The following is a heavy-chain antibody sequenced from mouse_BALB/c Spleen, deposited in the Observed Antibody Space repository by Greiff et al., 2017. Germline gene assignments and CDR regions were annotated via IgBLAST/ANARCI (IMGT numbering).Heavy chain of an antibody. CDR1: GYTFTSYC. Sequence: QVQLQQSGAELARPGASVKLSCKASGYTFTSYCMQWVKQRPGQGLEWIGAIYPGDGDTRYTQKFKGKATVTADKSSSTAYMQLSSLASEDSAVYYCARAGYYGSSFYFDYWGQGTTLTVSS. V-gene: IGHV1-87*01. D-gene: IGHD1-1*01. CDR2: IYPGDGDT. CDR3: ARAGYYGSSFYFDY. J-gene: IGHJ2*01.